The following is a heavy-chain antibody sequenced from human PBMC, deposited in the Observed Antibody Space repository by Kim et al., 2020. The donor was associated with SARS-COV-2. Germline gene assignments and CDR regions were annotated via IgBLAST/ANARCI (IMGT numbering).Heavy chain of an antibody. CDR2: T. J-gene: IGHJ6*02. Sequence: TYYAESVKGRFTIPRDNAKNTLYVQMDSLSAEDRAVFYCARDPSTHGMDVWGQGTTVTVSS. V-gene: IGHV3-66*01. CDR3: ARDPSTHGMDV.